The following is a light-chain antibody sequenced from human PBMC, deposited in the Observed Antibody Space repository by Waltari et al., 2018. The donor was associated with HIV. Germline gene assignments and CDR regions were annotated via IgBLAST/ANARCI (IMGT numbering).Light chain of an antibody. CDR1: SWDVGNYNY. Sequence: QSALTQPRPVSGSPGQSVPISCTGTSWDVGNYNYVSWYQRNPGKAPQLIIYDVTKRPSGVPDRFSGSKSGNTASLTISRLQAEDEGDYYCCSFAGSSTYVVFGGGTKVTVL. V-gene: IGLV2-11*01. CDR2: DVT. CDR3: CSFAGSSTYVV. J-gene: IGLJ2*01.